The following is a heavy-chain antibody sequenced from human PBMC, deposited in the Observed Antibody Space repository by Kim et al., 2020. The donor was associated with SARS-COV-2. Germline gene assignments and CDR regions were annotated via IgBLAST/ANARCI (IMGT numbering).Heavy chain of an antibody. D-gene: IGHD3-22*01. Sequence: GGSLRLSCAGSGFTFSNHWMSWVRQAPGKGLEWVANIKEDGSQKNYVDSVKGRFTTSRDNAKSSLFLQMNNLRADDTAVYYCARDWRDSNTLVGRVFDF. CDR2: IKEDGSQK. CDR1: GFTFSNHW. CDR3: ARDWRDSNTLVGRVFDF. V-gene: IGHV3-7*03. J-gene: IGHJ4*01.